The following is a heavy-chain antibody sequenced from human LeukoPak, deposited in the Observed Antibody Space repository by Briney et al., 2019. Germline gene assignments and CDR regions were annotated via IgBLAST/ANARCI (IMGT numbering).Heavy chain of an antibody. J-gene: IGHJ4*02. CDR1: GGSISSYY. V-gene: IGHV4-59*12. Sequence: SETLSLTCTVSGGSISSYYWSWIRQPPGKGLEWIGYIYYSGSTNYNPSLKSRVTISVDTSKNQFSLKLSSVTAADTAVYYCARGRRQWLVLGNFDYWGQGTLVTVSS. CDR3: ARGRRQWLVLGNFDY. CDR2: IYYSGST. D-gene: IGHD6-19*01.